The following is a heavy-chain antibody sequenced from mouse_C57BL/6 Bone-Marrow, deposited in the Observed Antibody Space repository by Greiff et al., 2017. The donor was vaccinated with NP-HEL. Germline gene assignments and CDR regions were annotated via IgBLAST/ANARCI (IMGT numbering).Heavy chain of an antibody. CDR3: ARGDGNWFAY. V-gene: IGHV5-4*03. CDR2: ISDGGSYT. CDR1: GFTFSSYA. Sequence: EVKVEESGGGLVKPGGSLKLSCAASGFTFSSYAMSWVRQTPEKRLEWVATISDGGSYTYYPDNVKGRFTISRDNAKNNLYLQMSHLKSEDTAMYYCARGDGNWFAYWGQGTLVTVSA. D-gene: IGHD2-1*01. J-gene: IGHJ3*01.